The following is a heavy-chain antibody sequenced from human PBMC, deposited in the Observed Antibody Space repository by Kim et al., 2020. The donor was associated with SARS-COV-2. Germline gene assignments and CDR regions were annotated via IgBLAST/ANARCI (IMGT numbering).Heavy chain of an antibody. J-gene: IGHJ4*02. CDR3: ATGVTISHPLGDY. V-gene: IGHV1-24*01. CDR2: FDPEDGET. Sequence: ASVKVSCKVSGYTLTELSMHWVRQAPGKGLEWMGGFDPEDGETIYAQKFQGRVTMTEDTSTETAYMELSSLRSEDTAVYYCATGVTISHPLGDYWGQGTLVTVSS. CDR1: GYTLTELS. D-gene: IGHD3-3*01.